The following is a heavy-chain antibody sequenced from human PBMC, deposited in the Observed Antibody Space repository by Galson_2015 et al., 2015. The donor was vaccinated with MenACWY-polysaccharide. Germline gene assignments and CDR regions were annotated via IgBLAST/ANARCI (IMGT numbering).Heavy chain of an antibody. CDR3: ARVSRKAGYYTDYWYFDL. Sequence: ETLSLTCTVSGGSISSSSYYWGWIRQPPGKGLEWIGSIYYSGSTYYNPPLKSRVTISVDTSKNQFSLKLSSVTAADTAVYYCARVSRKAGYYTDYWYFDLWGRGTLVTVSS. CDR2: IYYSGST. V-gene: IGHV4-39*07. CDR1: GGSISSSSYY. D-gene: IGHD3-22*01. J-gene: IGHJ2*01.